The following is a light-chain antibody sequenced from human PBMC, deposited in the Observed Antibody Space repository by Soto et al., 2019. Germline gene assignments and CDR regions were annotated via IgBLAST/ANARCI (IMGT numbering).Light chain of an antibody. CDR2: GNN. J-gene: IGLJ1*01. CDR1: SSNIGAGYD. Sequence: QSVLTQPPSVSGAPGQRVTISCTGSSSNIGAGYDVHWYQQLPGTAPKLLIYGNNNRPSGVPDRVSRSKSGTSASLAITGLQAEDEADYYCQSYDSSLSGYVFGSGTKVTVL. CDR3: QSYDSSLSGYV. V-gene: IGLV1-40*01.